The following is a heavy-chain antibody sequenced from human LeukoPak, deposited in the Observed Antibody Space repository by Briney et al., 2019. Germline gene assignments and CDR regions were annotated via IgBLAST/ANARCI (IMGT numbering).Heavy chain of an antibody. CDR2: INWNGGST. V-gene: IGHV3-20*04. CDR3: AREVVVVPAAIHYFDY. J-gene: IGHJ4*02. D-gene: IGHD2-2*02. Sequence: GGSLRLSCAASGFTFDDYGMSWVRQAPGKGLEWVSGINWNGGSTGYADSVKGRFTISRDNAMNSLYLQMNSLRAEDTALYYCAREVVVVPAAIHYFDYWGQGTLVTVSS. CDR1: GFTFDDYG.